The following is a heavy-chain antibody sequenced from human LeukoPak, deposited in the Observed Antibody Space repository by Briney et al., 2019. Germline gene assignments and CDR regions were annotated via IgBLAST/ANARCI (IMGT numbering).Heavy chain of an antibody. CDR3: AKAPVPTCRGAFCYPFDY. CDR1: GFTFSSYA. V-gene: IGHV3-23*01. CDR2: ISYTGNT. J-gene: IGHJ4*02. Sequence: GGSLRLSCAASGFTFSSYAMSWVRQAPGKGLEWVSAISYTGNTYHADSVKGRFTISRDSSKNTLFLQMNRLRPEDAAVYYCAKAPVPTCRGAFCYPFDYWGLGTLVTVSS. D-gene: IGHD2-15*01.